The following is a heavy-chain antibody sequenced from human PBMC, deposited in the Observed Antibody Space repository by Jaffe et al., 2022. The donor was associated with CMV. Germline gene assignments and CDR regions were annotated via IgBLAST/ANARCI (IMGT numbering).Heavy chain of an antibody. V-gene: IGHV4-39*01. CDR2: IYYSGST. J-gene: IGHJ4*02. CDR1: GGSISSSSYY. D-gene: IGHD3-22*01. Sequence: QLQLQESGPGLVKPSETLSLTCTVSGGSISSSSYYWGWIRQPPGKGLEWIGSIYYSGSTYYNPSLKSRVTISVDTSKNQFSLKLSSVTAADTAVYYCARHAHTRDSSGYYDYFDYWGQGTLVTVSS. CDR3: ARHAHTRDSSGYYDYFDY.